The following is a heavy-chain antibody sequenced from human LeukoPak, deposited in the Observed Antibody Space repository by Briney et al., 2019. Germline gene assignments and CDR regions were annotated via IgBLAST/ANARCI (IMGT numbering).Heavy chain of an antibody. V-gene: IGHV3-48*03. Sequence: GGSLRLSCAVSGFTFSSYEMEWVRQAPGKGLEWVSHISTSGSTIHYADSVKGRFTISRDNAKHSLFLQMNRLRAEDTAVYYCARLAVVTTDGMDVWGQGTTVTVS. CDR2: ISTSGSTI. CDR1: GFTFSSYE. D-gene: IGHD2-21*02. CDR3: ARLAVVTTDGMDV. J-gene: IGHJ6*02.